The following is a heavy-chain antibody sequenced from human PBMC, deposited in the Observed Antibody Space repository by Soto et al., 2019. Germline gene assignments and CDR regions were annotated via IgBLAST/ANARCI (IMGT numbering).Heavy chain of an antibody. Sequence: EVQLVESGGGLVQPGGSQRLSCAASGFTVTSNYMSWVRQAPGKGLEWVSIIHSGGSTYYADSVKGRFTISRDNSKNKLYLQMNSLRAEDTAMYYCASVYSSSWYEASYWGQGTLVTVSS. D-gene: IGHD6-13*01. V-gene: IGHV3-66*01. CDR3: ASVYSSSWYEASY. CDR1: GFTVTSNY. J-gene: IGHJ4*02. CDR2: IHSGGST.